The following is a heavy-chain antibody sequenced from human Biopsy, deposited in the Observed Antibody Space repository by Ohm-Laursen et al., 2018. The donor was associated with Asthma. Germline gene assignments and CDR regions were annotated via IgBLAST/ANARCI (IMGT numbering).Heavy chain of an antibody. CDR1: GFTFSSYY. D-gene: IGHD2-15*01. J-gene: IGHJ6*02. CDR3: AGGRYCSGASCLYGMDV. CDR2: IGIKGTSI. Sequence: SLRLSCAASGFTFSSYYMTWLRQSPGKGLEWLSHIGIKGTSIYYADSVKGRFTISRDNAKNSLFLQMNGLRADDTAVYLCAGGRYCSGASCLYGMDVWGQGTTVSVSS. V-gene: IGHV3-11*01.